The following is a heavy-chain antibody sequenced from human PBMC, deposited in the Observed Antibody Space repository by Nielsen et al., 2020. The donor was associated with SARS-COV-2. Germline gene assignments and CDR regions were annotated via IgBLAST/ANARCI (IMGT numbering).Heavy chain of an antibody. Sequence: RQAPGKALEWLAHIFSKDEKSYSTSLKSRLTISKDTSKSQVVLTMTNMDPVDTATYYCARSDVDIVATIPRMYYYYGMDVWGQGTTVTVSS. CDR3: ARSDVDIVATIPRMYYYYGMDV. CDR2: IFSKDEK. V-gene: IGHV2-26*01. J-gene: IGHJ6*02. D-gene: IGHD5-12*01.